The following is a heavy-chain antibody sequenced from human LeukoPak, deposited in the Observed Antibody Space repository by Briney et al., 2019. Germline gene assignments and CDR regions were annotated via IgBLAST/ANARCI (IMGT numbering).Heavy chain of an antibody. CDR1: GGSFSGYY. J-gene: IGHJ3*02. V-gene: IGHV4-34*01. CDR3: ATIQRDHAFDI. CDR2: INQSGGA. D-gene: IGHD6-25*01. Sequence: SQTLSLTCAVYGGSFSGYYWSWIRQPPGKRLEWIGEINQSGGANYNPSLGSRVSILVDTSKNQFSLKLSSMTAADTAVYFCATIQRDHAFDIWGQGTMVTVSS.